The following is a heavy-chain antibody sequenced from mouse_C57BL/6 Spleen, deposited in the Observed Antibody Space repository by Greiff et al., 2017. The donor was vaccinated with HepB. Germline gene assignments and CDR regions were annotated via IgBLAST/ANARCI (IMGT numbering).Heavy chain of an antibody. Sequence: EVKLMESGGGLVKPGGSLKLSCAASGFTFSSYTMSWVRQTPEKRLEWVATISGGGGNTYYPDSVKGRFTISRDNAKNTLYLQMSSLRSEDTALYYCAREGDGYDGYFDVWGTGTTVTVSS. V-gene: IGHV5-9*01. CDR3: AREGDGYDGYFDV. D-gene: IGHD2-2*01. J-gene: IGHJ1*03. CDR1: GFTFSSYT. CDR2: ISGGGGNT.